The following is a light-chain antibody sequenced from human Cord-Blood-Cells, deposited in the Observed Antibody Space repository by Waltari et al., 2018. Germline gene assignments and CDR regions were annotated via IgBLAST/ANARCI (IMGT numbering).Light chain of an antibody. V-gene: IGLV2-14*03. CDR2: DVS. Sequence: QSALTQPASVSGSPGQSITISCTGTCSDDGGYNYFSWYQQHPGKAPKLMIYDVSNRPSGVSNRFSGSKSGNTASLTISGLQAEDEADYYCSSYTSSSTLVFGTGTKVTVL. CDR1: CSDDGGYNY. J-gene: IGLJ1*01. CDR3: SSYTSSSTLV.